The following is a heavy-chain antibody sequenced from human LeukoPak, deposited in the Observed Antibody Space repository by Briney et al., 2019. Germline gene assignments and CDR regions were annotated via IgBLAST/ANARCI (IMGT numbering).Heavy chain of an antibody. CDR3: AKDWDYYGMDV. Sequence: PGGSLRLSCAGSGFTFSSYWMHWVRQAPGKGLVWVSRINSDGSSTNYADSVKGRFTISRDNAKNSLYLQMNSLRAEDTAVYYCAKDWDYYGMDVWGQGTTVTVSS. J-gene: IGHJ6*02. V-gene: IGHV3-74*01. CDR1: GFTFSSYW. CDR2: INSDGSST. D-gene: IGHD3-16*01.